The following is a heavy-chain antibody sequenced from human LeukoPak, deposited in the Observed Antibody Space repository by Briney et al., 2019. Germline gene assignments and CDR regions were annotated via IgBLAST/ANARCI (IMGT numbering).Heavy chain of an antibody. D-gene: IGHD6-19*01. CDR1: GGSFSGYY. Sequence: SETLSLTCAVYGGSFSGYYWSWIRQPPGKGLEWIGEINHSGSTNYNPSLKSRVTISVDTSKNQFSLKLSSVTAADTAVYYCARISVAGTAHYFDYWGQGTLVTVSS. CDR2: INHSGST. CDR3: ARISVAGTAHYFDY. J-gene: IGHJ4*02. V-gene: IGHV4-34*01.